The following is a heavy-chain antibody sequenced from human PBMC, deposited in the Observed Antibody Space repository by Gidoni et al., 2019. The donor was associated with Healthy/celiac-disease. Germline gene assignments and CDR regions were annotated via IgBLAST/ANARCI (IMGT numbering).Heavy chain of an antibody. V-gene: IGHV1-2*07. D-gene: IGHD1-1*01. Sequence: QVQLVQSGAEVKKPGASVKVSCKASGYTFTGYYMHWVRQAPGQGLEWMGWVNPNIGGTNYAHKFQGRVTMTRDTSISTAYMELSRLRSDDTAVYYCARDPTTGTTDDAFDIWGQGTMVTVSS. CDR2: VNPNIGGT. CDR1: GYTFTGYY. CDR3: ARDPTTGTTDDAFDI. J-gene: IGHJ3*02.